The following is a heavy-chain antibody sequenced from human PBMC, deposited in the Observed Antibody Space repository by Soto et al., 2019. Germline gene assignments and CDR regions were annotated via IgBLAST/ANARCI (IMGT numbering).Heavy chain of an antibody. CDR3: AKAEKSSAVAGYFDS. Sequence: PGGSLRLSCAASEFIFSNYAMNWVRQAPGKGLEWVSAISGSGGITYYADSVKGRFTISRDNSKNTLYLQMNSLRAEDTAVYYCAKAEKSSAVAGYFDSWGQGTLVTVSS. D-gene: IGHD6-19*01. CDR1: EFIFSNYA. J-gene: IGHJ4*02. V-gene: IGHV3-23*01. CDR2: ISGSGGIT.